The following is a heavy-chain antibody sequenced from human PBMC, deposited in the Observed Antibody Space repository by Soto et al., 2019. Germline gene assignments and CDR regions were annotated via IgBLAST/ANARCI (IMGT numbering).Heavy chain of an antibody. CDR3: SRDRAEAGTYYYGMDV. Sequence: NPSETLSLTCTVSGGSISSTSYYWGWIRQPPGKGLEWIGSMYYSGSTNYNPSLKSRLTMSVDTSKNQFSLKLRSVTPEDTAVYYCSRDRAEAGTYYYGMDVWGQGTTVTVSS. CDR1: GGSISSTSYY. D-gene: IGHD6-19*01. J-gene: IGHJ6*02. V-gene: IGHV4-39*02. CDR2: MYYSGST.